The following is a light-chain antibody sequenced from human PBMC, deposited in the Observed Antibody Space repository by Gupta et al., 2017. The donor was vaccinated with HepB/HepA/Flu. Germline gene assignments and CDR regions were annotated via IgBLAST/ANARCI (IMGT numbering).Light chain of an antibody. V-gene: IGKV4-1*01. Sequence: DVVMTQSPDSLAVSLGERATINCKSSQSVVYSSNNKNYLAWYQQQPGQPPKLLIYWASTRESVVPDRLSGSGSGTDVTLNISSRQAEDVAVSYGQKDYSTPVTFGGGTRWRSN. CDR1: QSVVYSSNNKNY. J-gene: IGKJ4*01. CDR2: WAS. CDR3: QKDYSTPVT.